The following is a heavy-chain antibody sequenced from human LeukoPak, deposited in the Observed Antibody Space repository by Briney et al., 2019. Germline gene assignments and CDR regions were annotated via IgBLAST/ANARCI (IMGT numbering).Heavy chain of an antibody. CDR1: GGSISSYY. CDR2: IYTRGST. V-gene: IGHV4-4*09. CDR3: ARGTYDTSGYYFYFDY. D-gene: IGHD3-22*01. Sequence: SETLSLTCTVSGGSISSYYWSWIRQPPGKGLEWIGYIYTRGSTNYNPSLKSRVTLSEDTPKNQFSLKLSSVTAADTAVYYCARGTYDTSGYYFYFDYWGQGILVTVSS. J-gene: IGHJ4*02.